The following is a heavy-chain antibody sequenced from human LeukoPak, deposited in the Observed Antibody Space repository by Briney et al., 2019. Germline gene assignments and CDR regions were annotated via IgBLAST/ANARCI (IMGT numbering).Heavy chain of an antibody. D-gene: IGHD3-22*01. Sequence: PGWSLRLSCAASGFTFSSYSMNWVRQAPGKGLEWVSSISSSSSYIYYADSVKGRFTISRDNAKNSLYLQMNSLRAEDTAVYYCARRTYYYDSSGYYYFDYWGQGTLVTVSS. CDR2: ISSSSSYI. CDR1: GFTFSSYS. J-gene: IGHJ4*02. V-gene: IGHV3-21*01. CDR3: ARRTYYYDSSGYYYFDY.